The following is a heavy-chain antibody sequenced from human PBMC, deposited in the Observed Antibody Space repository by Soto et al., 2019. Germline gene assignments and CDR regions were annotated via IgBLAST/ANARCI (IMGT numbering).Heavy chain of an antibody. D-gene: IGHD5-18*01. CDR3: AKDVGYTYGYGGFFGS. Sequence: GGSLRLSCAASGFTFSSYDMSWVRQAPGKGLEWVSDIRRNGERTHYTDSVKGRFTISRDNSMNTLYLQMNSLRAEDTAVYYCAKDVGYTYGYGGFFGSWGQGTLVTVSS. J-gene: IGHJ4*02. CDR2: IRRNGERT. V-gene: IGHV3-23*01. CDR1: GFTFSSYD.